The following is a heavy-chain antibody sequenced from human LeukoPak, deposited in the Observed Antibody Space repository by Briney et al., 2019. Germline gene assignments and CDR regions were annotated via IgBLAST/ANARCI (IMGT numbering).Heavy chain of an antibody. Sequence: GGSLRLSCAASGFTFSSYAMHWVRQAPGKGLEWVAVISYDGSNKYYADSVKGRFTISRDNSKNTLYLQMNSLRAEDTAVYYCARDLTYYYDSSGYDGSCWGQGTLVTVSS. CDR3: ARDLTYYYDSSGYDGSC. CDR2: ISYDGSNK. J-gene: IGHJ4*02. V-gene: IGHV3-30-3*01. CDR1: GFTFSSYA. D-gene: IGHD3-22*01.